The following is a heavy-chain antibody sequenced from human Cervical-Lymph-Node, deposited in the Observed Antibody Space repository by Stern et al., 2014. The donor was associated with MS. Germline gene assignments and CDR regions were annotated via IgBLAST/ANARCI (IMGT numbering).Heavy chain of an antibody. V-gene: IGHV3-21*06. CDR3: ARGLDWFDP. D-gene: IGHD1-1*01. CDR2: ISSASTFI. Sequence: EVQLVESGGGLVKPGGSLRLSCAASGFVFSDHNMNWVRQAPEKGLEWVSSISSASTFIYEADSVKGRFTISRDNANNLLFLQMDSLRVEDTAVYYCARGLDWFDPWGQGTLVTVSS. CDR1: GFVFSDHN. J-gene: IGHJ5*02.